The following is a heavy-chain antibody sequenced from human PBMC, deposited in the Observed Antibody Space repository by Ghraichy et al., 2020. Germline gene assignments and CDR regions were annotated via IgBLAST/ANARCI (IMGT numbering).Heavy chain of an antibody. Sequence: GGSLRLSCAASGFTFSNYWLTWVRQTPRKGLEWVASIKEDGSEDFYVDSVKGRFTISRDNTKNSLYLQMTSLRVEDTAMYYCTRGLAVAAYWGQGTLVTVSS. CDR2: IKEDGSED. V-gene: IGHV3-7*03. CDR1: GFTFSNYW. D-gene: IGHD6-19*01. CDR3: TRGLAVAAY. J-gene: IGHJ4*02.